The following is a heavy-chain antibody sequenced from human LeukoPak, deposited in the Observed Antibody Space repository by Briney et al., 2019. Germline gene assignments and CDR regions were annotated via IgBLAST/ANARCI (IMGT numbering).Heavy chain of an antibody. V-gene: IGHV3-30-3*01. CDR1: GFTFSNYA. D-gene: IGHD2-15*01. Sequence: GGSLRLSCAASGFTFSNYAMHWVRQAPGKGLEWVAVISYDGSNKYYADSVKGRFTISRDNSKNTLYLQMNSLRAEDTAVYYCARGYCSGGSCYSFDYWGQGTLVTVSS. CDR2: ISYDGSNK. CDR3: ARGYCSGGSCYSFDY. J-gene: IGHJ4*02.